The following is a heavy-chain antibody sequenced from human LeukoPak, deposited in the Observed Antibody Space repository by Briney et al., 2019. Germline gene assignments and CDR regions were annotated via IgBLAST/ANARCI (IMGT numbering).Heavy chain of an antibody. CDR1: GYTFTSYG. V-gene: IGHV1-18*01. CDR2: ISAYNGNT. J-gene: IGHJ5*02. D-gene: IGHD6-6*01. Sequence: ASVKVSCKASGYTFTSYGISWVRQAPGQGLEWMGWISAYNGNTNYAQKLQGRVTMTTDTSTSTAYMELRSLRSDDTAVYYCARDGKAARDPGWFDPWGQGTLVTVSS. CDR3: ARDGKAARDPGWFDP.